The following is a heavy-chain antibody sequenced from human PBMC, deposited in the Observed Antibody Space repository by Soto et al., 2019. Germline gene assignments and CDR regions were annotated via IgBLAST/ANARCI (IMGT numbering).Heavy chain of an antibody. Sequence: SETLSLTCAVYGGSFSGYYWSWIRQPPGKGLEWIGEINHSGSTNYNPSLKSRVTISVDTSKNQFSLKLSSVTAADTAVYYCARGLEFCSGGRCSKPEYFQHWGQGTLVTVSS. D-gene: IGHD2-15*01. CDR2: INHSGST. CDR3: ARGLEFCSGGRCSKPEYFQH. V-gene: IGHV4-34*01. CDR1: GGSFSGYY. J-gene: IGHJ1*01.